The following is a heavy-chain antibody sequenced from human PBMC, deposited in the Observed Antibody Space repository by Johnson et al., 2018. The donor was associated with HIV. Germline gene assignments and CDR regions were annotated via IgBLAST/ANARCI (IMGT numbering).Heavy chain of an antibody. CDR1: GLTVSTNY. V-gene: IGHV3-66*01. Sequence: VQLVESGGGLVQPGGSLRLSCAASGLTVSTNYMSWVRQAPGRGLEWVSVIYSGGSTYYADSVKGRFTISRDNAKNSLYLQMNSLRAEDTALYYCARDSYLNDDAFDIWGQGTMVTVSS. CDR2: IYSGGST. D-gene: IGHD1-1*01. J-gene: IGHJ3*02. CDR3: ARDSYLNDDAFDI.